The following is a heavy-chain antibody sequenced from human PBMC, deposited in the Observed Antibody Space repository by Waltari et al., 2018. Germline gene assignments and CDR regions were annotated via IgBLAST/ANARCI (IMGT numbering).Heavy chain of an antibody. CDR2: IRNCGDST. Sequence: ELQLLESGGGLVQSGGSLRLSCAASGFTFSSYAMSWVRQAPGKGLEWVSGIRNCGDSTDYADSVQGRFTISRDNSKNTLYLYMNSLRAEDTAVYYCARLYYTADYWGQGTLVTVSS. D-gene: IGHD3-22*01. CDR1: GFTFSSYA. J-gene: IGHJ4*02. V-gene: IGHV3-23*01. CDR3: ARLYYTADY.